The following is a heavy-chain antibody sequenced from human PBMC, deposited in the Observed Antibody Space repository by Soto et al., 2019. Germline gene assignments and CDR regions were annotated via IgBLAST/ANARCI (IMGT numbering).Heavy chain of an antibody. J-gene: IGHJ4*02. CDR1: GGSISSSSYY. CDR3: ASPYGDYGFDY. V-gene: IGHV4-39*01. CDR2: IYYSGST. D-gene: IGHD4-17*01. Sequence: SSETLSLTCTVSGGSISSSSYYWGWIRQPPGKGLEWIGSIYYSGSTYYNPSLKSRVTISVDTSKNQFSLKLSSVTAADTAVYYCASPYGDYGFDYWGQGTLVTVSS.